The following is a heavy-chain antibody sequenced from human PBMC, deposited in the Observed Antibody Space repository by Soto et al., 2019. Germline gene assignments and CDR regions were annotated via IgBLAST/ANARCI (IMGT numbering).Heavy chain of an antibody. CDR2: INHRRTI. Sequence: SVTLSLTCAVSGGSVRGYYWSWIRQSPGKGLEWIGTINHRRTINYNSSLRSRVTMSIDASKNEFSLKLDSVTAADTAVYFCARAGAFIARDMVWFEPWGQGTLVTVSS. V-gene: IGHV4-34*01. CDR3: ARAGAFIARDMVWFEP. J-gene: IGHJ5*02. CDR1: GGSVRGYY. D-gene: IGHD6-13*01.